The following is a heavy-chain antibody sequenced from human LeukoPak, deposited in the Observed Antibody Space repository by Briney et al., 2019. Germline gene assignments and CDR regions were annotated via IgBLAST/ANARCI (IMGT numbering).Heavy chain of an antibody. J-gene: IGHJ4*02. Sequence: ASVKVSYKASGYTFTSYGISWVRQAPGQGLEWMGWISAYNGNTNYAQKLQGRVTMTTDTSTSTAYMELRSLRSDDTAVYYCAREVLGAVAAFCDYWGQGTLVTVSS. CDR2: ISAYNGNT. CDR1: GYTFTSYG. D-gene: IGHD6-19*01. CDR3: AREVLGAVAAFCDY. V-gene: IGHV1-18*01.